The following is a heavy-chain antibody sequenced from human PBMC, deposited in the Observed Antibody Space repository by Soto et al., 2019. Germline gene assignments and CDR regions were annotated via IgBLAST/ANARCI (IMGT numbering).Heavy chain of an antibody. CDR2: IIPIFGTA. D-gene: IGHD5-18*01. Sequence: QVQLVQSGAEVKKPGSSVKVSCKASGGTFSSYAISWVRQAPGQGLEWMGGIIPIFGTANYAQKFQGRVTITADESTSTAYMELSRLRSEDTAVYYCARILVDTNYYYYYCMDVWGQGTTVTVSS. V-gene: IGHV1-69*01. J-gene: IGHJ6*02. CDR1: GGTFSSYA. CDR3: ARILVDTNYYYYYCMDV.